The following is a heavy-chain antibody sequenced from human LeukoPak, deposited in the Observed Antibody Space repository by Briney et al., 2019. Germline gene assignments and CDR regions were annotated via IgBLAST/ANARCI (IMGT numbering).Heavy chain of an antibody. Sequence: GASVKVSCKASGYTFTGYYMHWVRQAPGQGLECMGWINPNSGGTNYAQKFQGRVTMTRDTSISTAYMELSRLRSDDTAVYYCARTDYYDSSGYYLELDAFDIWGQGTMVTVSS. J-gene: IGHJ3*02. V-gene: IGHV1-2*02. D-gene: IGHD3-22*01. CDR3: ARTDYYDSSGYYLELDAFDI. CDR2: INPNSGGT. CDR1: GYTFTGYY.